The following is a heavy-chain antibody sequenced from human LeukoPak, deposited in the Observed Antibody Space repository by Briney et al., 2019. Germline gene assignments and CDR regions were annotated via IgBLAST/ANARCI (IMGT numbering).Heavy chain of an antibody. CDR3: AKDRMVRGDDAADN. CDR2: ISSSGSTI. D-gene: IGHD3-10*01. CDR1: GFTFSDYY. V-gene: IGHV3-11*01. Sequence: PGGSLRLSCAASGFTFSDYYMNWIRQAPGKGLEWVSYISSSGSTIYYADSVKGRFTISRDNAKNSLYLQMNSLRAEDTALYYCAKDRMVRGDDAADNWGQGTLVTVSS. J-gene: IGHJ4*02.